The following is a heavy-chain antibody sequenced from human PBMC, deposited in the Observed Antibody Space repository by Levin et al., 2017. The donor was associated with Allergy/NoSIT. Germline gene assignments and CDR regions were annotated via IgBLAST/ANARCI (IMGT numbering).Heavy chain of an antibody. D-gene: IGHD3-22*01. CDR1: GGSMRTYY. Sequence: SETLSLTCSVSGGSMRTYYWSWIRQPAGKGLEWIGRVYGGGSTKYNPSLKSRVTMSIDKSKNNFSLKMTSVTAADTAVYYCARNNGDYYDSVAYAPLYLDSWGRGTLVTVSS. CDR2: VYGGGST. V-gene: IGHV4-4*07. J-gene: IGHJ4*02. CDR3: ARNNGDYYDSVAYAPLYLDS.